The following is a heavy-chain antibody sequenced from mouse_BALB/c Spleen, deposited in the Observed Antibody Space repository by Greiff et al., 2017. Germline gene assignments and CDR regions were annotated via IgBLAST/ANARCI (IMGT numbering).Heavy chain of an antibody. CDR2: ILPGSGST. J-gene: IGHJ4*01. CDR3: ARDLPLYAMDY. V-gene: IGHV1-9*01. Sequence: QVQLQQSGAELMKPGASVKISCKATGYTFSSYWIEWVKQRPGHGLEWIGEILPGSGSTNYNEKFKGKATFTADTSSNTAYMQLSSLTSEDSAVYYCARDLPLYAMDYWGQGTSVTVSS. CDR1: GYTFSSYW. D-gene: IGHD2-1*01.